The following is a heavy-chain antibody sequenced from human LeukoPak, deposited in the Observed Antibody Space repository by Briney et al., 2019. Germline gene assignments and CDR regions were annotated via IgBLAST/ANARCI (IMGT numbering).Heavy chain of an antibody. J-gene: IGHJ4*02. CDR3: VRDTGSGWDFDY. V-gene: IGHV3-11*05. Sequence: GGSLRLSCAASGFTFSDYYMSWIRQAPGKGLEWVSYISSSSSYTNYADSVKGRFTVSRDNSKNSLYLQMSNLRTEDTALYYCVRDTGSGWDFDYWGQGALVTVSS. CDR1: GFTFSDYY. CDR2: ISSSSSYT. D-gene: IGHD6-19*01.